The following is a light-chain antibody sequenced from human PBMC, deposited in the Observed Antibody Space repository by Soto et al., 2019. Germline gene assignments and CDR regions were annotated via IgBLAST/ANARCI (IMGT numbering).Light chain of an antibody. V-gene: IGKV1-39*01. CDR1: QTIITY. CDR2: AAS. J-gene: IGKJ4*01. CDR3: QQTKSAPLT. Sequence: IQMTQSPSSVSASVGDRVTIACRAGQTIITYLNWYQQKPGDAPKLLISAASNLQSGVPSRFSGSGSGTDFTLTISSLPPEDFATYYCQQTKSAPLTFGGGTKVEIK.